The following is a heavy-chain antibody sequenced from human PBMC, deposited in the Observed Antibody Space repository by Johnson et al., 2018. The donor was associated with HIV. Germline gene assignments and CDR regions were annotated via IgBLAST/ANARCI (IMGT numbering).Heavy chain of an antibody. V-gene: IGHV3-7*01. CDR1: GFSFNNYW. J-gene: IGHJ3*02. CDR2: INQDGGEK. Sequence: VQLVESGGGLVQPGGSLRLSCAASGFSFNNYWMTWVRQAPGKGLEWVANINQDGGEKIYVDSVKGRFTISRDNAENSLYLQMNSLRAEDTAVYYCARGPVFDIWGQGTMVTVSS. CDR3: ARGPVFDI.